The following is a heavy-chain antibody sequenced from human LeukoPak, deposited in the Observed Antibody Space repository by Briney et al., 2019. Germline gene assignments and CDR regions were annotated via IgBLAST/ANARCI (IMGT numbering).Heavy chain of an antibody. D-gene: IGHD1-14*01. CDR1: EFTFSSYT. J-gene: IGHJ4*02. CDR3: VGVFAVAGPVNHKRIGY. V-gene: IGHV3-64*01. Sequence: PGGSLRLSCLASEFTFSSYTMHWCRQAPGKGLEYVSAISGNGDATYYANSVKGRFTVSRDNSKNTLYLQMNSLRVEDTGLYSCVGVFAVAGPVNHKRIGYWGQGTLVTVSS. CDR2: ISGNGDAT.